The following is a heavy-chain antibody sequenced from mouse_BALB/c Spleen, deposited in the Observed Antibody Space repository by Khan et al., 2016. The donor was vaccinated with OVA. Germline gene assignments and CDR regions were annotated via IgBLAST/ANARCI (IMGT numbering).Heavy chain of an antibody. CDR1: GFNIKDTY. Sequence: VQLVESGAELVKPGASVKFSCSASGFNIKDTYIHWMKQRPEQGLAWIGRIDPPNDDSKYGPTLQAQATLTADTSYNPSYLQLKSLTTEDTASYYCATLYGDPFDFWGQGTLVSVSS. D-gene: IGHD2-13*01. CDR2: IDPPNDDS. CDR3: ATLYGDPFDF. V-gene: IGHV14-3*02. J-gene: IGHJ3*01.